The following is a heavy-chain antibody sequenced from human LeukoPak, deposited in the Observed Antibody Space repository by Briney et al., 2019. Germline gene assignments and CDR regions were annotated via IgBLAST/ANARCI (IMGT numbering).Heavy chain of an antibody. CDR3: ARDYNFAFDY. CDR2: SRVSGGNT. Sequence: PGGSLRLSCAASGFTFSNYAMSWVRQAPGKGLEWVSASRVSGGNTYYADSVKGRFTISRDNAKNSLYLQMNSLRDEDTAVYYCARDYNFAFDYWGQGTLVTVSS. J-gene: IGHJ4*02. V-gene: IGHV3-23*01. D-gene: IGHD1-1*01. CDR1: GFTFSNYA.